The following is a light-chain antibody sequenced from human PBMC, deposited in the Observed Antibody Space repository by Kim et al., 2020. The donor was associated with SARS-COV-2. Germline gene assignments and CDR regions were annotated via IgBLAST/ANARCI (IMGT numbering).Light chain of an antibody. Sequence: EIVMTQSPATLSVSPGEGATLSCRASQSVSSNLAWYQQKPGQAPRLLIYSASTRATGIPARFSGSGSGTESTLTISSLQSEDFAVYYCQQYNKWPWTFGQGTKVDIK. CDR1: QSVSSN. CDR3: QQYNKWPWT. J-gene: IGKJ1*01. CDR2: SAS. V-gene: IGKV3-15*01.